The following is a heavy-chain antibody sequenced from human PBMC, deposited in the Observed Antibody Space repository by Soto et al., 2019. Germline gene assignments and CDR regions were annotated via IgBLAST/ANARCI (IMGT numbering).Heavy chain of an antibody. D-gene: IGHD5-12*01. V-gene: IGHV1-18*01. Sequence: ASVKVSCKASGYTFSHYGIGWVRQAPGQGLEWMGWISAYNGNRHFAEGLRGRITMTTNTTTSTADMELRSLSSDDTAVYYCARGGQECSNSVCGYIYDGMDVWGQGTTVTVSS. CDR3: ARGGQECSNSVCGYIYDGMDV. CDR2: ISAYNGNR. CDR1: GYTFSHYG. J-gene: IGHJ6*02.